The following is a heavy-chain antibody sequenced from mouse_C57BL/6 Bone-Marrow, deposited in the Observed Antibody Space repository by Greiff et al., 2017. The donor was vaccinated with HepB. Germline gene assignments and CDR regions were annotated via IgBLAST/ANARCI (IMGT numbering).Heavy chain of an antibody. D-gene: IGHD1-2*01. J-gene: IGHJ2*01. V-gene: IGHV1-42*01. CDR1: GYSFTGYY. CDR3: ARGYGYEY. CDR2: INPSTGGT. Sequence: VHVKQSGPELVKPGASVKISCKASGYSFTGYYMNWVKQSPEKSLEWIGEINPSTGGTTYNQKFKAKATLTVDKSSSTAYMQLKSLTSEDSAVYYCARGYGYEYWGQGTTLTVSS.